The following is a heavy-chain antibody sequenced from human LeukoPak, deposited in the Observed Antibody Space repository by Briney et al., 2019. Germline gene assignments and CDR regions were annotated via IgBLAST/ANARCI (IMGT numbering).Heavy chain of an antibody. CDR3: ARDSPGYGGYVR. CDR2: IKEDGSAK. Sequence: GGSLRPSCAASGFTFSIYWMSWVRQAPGRGLEWVANIKEDGSAKYYVDSVKGRFTISRDNAKSSLYLQMNSLRAEDTAVYYCARDSPGYGGYVRWGQGTLVTVSS. V-gene: IGHV3-7*01. J-gene: IGHJ4*02. D-gene: IGHD5-12*01. CDR1: GFTFSIYW.